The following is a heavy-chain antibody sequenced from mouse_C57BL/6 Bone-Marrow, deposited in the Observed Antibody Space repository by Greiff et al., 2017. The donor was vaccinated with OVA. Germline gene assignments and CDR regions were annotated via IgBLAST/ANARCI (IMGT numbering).Heavy chain of an antibody. CDR2: IHPNSGST. J-gene: IGHJ2*01. V-gene: IGHV1-64*01. CDR1: GYTFTSYW. CDR3: ARGEETGAGGFDY. Sequence: QVQLQQPGAELVKPGASVKLSCKASGYTFTSYWMHWVKQRPGQGLEWIGMIHPNSGSTNYNEKFKSKATLTVDKSSSTAYMQLSSLTSEDSAVYYCARGEETGAGGFDYWGQGTTLTVSS. D-gene: IGHD4-1*01.